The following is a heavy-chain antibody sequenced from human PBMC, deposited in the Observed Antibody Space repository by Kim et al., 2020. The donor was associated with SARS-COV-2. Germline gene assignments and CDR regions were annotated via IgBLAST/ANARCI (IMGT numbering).Heavy chain of an antibody. Sequence: ASVKFSCKGSGYTFSNDDINWVRQAPGQGLEWMAWMNPKRGNTGFAQEFQGRVTLTRNTSSSTAYMVLRGLRSDDTAIYYCARTRTLLHPFDFWGQGTLVTVAS. D-gene: IGHD2-21*01. CDR1: GYTFSNDD. CDR3: ARTRTLLHPFDF. J-gene: IGHJ4*02. V-gene: IGHV1-8*01. CDR2: MNPKRGNT.